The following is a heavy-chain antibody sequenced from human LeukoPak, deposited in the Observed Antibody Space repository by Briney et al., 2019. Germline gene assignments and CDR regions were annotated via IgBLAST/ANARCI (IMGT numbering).Heavy chain of an antibody. V-gene: IGHV4-61*01. CDR1: GGSISSGSYY. D-gene: IGHD3-10*01. CDR2: IYYSGST. CDR3: ARASYGSGNYYEDYFYYMDV. Sequence: SETLSLTCTVSGGSISSGSYYWSWIRQPPGKGLEWIGYIYYSGSTNYNPSLKSRVTISVDTSKNQFSLKLSSVTAADTAVYYCARASYGSGNYYEDYFYYMDVWGKGTTVTISS. J-gene: IGHJ6*03.